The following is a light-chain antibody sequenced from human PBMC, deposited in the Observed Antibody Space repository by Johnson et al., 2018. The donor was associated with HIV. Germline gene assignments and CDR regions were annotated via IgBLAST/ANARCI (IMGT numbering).Light chain of an antibody. CDR1: SSNIGNNF. V-gene: IGLV1-51*02. CDR2: EST. Sequence: QSVLTQPPSVSAAPGQKVTISCSGSSSNIGNNFVSWYQQVPGTAPKLLIYESTNRPSGIPDRFSGSKSGPSATLGIPGLPTGDEADYYCGTWDSSLSAGVFGTGTKVTVL. CDR3: GTWDSSLSAGV. J-gene: IGLJ1*01.